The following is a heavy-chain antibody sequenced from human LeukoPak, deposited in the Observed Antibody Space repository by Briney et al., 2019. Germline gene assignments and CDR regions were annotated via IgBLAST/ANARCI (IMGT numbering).Heavy chain of an antibody. CDR2: IYHSRST. D-gene: IGHD5-12*01. J-gene: IGHJ6*03. CDR3: ASYGWLRSPTSRDYYYMDV. CDR1: GYSISSGYY. Sequence: PSETLSLTCTVSGYSISSGYYWGWIRQPPGKGLEWIGSIYHSRSTYYNPSLKSRVTISVDTSKNQFSLKLSSVTAADTAVYYCASYGWLRSPTSRDYYYMDVWGKGTTVTISS. V-gene: IGHV4-38-2*02.